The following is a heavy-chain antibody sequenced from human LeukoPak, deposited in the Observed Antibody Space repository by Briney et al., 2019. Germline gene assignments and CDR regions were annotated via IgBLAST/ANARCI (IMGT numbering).Heavy chain of an antibody. CDR2: IWYDGSNK. CDR3: ARDRDCSSTSCLLDYYYGMDV. D-gene: IGHD2-2*01. Sequence: GGSLRLSCAASGFTVSDNYMSWVRQAPGKGLEWVAVIWYDGSNKYYADSVKGRFTISRDNSKNTLYLQMNSLRAEDTAVYYCARDRDCSSTSCLLDYYYGMDVWGQGTTVTVSS. CDR1: GFTVSDNY. J-gene: IGHJ6*02. V-gene: IGHV3-33*08.